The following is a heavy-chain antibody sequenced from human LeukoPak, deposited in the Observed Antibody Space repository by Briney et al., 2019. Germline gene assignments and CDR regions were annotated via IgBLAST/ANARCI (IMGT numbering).Heavy chain of an antibody. Sequence: GGSLRLPCAASGFTFSSYAMSWVRQAPGKGLEWVSAISGSGGSTYYADPVKGRFTISRDNSKNTLYLQMNSLRAEDTAVYYCAKGRNWNYDFDYWGQGTLVTVSS. CDR3: AKGRNWNYDFDY. CDR2: ISGSGGST. J-gene: IGHJ4*02. D-gene: IGHD1-7*01. CDR1: GFTFSSYA. V-gene: IGHV3-23*01.